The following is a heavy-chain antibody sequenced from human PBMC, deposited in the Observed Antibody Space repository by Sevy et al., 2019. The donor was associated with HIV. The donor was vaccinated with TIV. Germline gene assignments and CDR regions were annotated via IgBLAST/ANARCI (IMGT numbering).Heavy chain of an antibody. Sequence: GGSPRLSCAASGFTFSSYWMSWIRQAPGKGLEWVANIKQDGSEKYYVDSVKGRFTISRYNATNSLYLQMNSLRAEDTAVYYCARRRGVVVPAAMDWFDPGAREPWSPSP. J-gene: IGHJ5*02. CDR2: IKQDGSEK. D-gene: IGHD2-2*01. V-gene: IGHV3-7*03. CDR3: ARRRGVVVPAAMDWFDP. CDR1: GFTFSSYW.